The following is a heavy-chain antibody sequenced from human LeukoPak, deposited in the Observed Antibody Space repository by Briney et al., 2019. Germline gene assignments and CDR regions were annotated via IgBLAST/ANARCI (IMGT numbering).Heavy chain of an antibody. CDR2: ISWNSGSI. D-gene: IGHD3-10*01. CDR1: GFIFNNYA. CDR3: AKMSGVVWFGELRLPFDY. V-gene: IGHV3-9*01. J-gene: IGHJ4*02. Sequence: PGGSLRLSCAGSGFIFNNYAMHWVRQPPGKGLEWVSGISWNSGSIDYADSVKGRFTISRDNAKNSLYLQMNSLRADDTAVYYCAKMSGVVWFGELRLPFDYWGQGTLVTVSS.